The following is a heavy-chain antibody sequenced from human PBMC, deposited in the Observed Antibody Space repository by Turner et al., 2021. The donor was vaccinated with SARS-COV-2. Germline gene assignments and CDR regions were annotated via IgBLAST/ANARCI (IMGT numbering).Heavy chain of an antibody. J-gene: IGHJ6*02. CDR3: ARLHGHCTSTSCYWDYYFGMDV. D-gene: IGHD2-2*01. CDR1: GYTFTNYD. V-gene: IGHV1-8*01. Sequence: QVQLAQSGAEVKKPGASVKVSCKASGYTFTNYDINWVRQATGKGLEWMGWMNPNSGNTGYEQKFPGRVTMTRDTSISTAYMELSSLRSEDTAVYYCARLHGHCTSTSCYWDYYFGMDVWGQGTTVTVSS. CDR2: MNPNSGNT.